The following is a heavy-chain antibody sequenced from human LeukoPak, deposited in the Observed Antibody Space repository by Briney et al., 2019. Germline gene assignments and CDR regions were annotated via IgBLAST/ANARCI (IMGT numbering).Heavy chain of an antibody. V-gene: IGHV1-69*04. Sequence: EASVKVSCKASGGTFSSYAISWVRQAPGQGLEWMGRIIPILGIANYAQKFQGRVTITADKSTSTAYMELSSLRSEDTAVYYCAKDSLGYDSSGYYFDYWGQGTLVTVSS. CDR2: IIPILGIA. D-gene: IGHD3-22*01. CDR3: AKDSLGYDSSGYYFDY. CDR1: GGTFSSYA. J-gene: IGHJ4*02.